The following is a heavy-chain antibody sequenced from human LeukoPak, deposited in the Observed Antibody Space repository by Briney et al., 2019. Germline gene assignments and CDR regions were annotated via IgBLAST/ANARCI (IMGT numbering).Heavy chain of an antibody. CDR1: GGSFSGYY. J-gene: IGHJ5*02. CDR3: ARGKNYYGSAEDNWFDP. V-gene: IGHV4-34*01. Sequence: PSETLSLTCAVYGGSFSGYYWSWIRQPPGKGLEWIGEINHSGSTNYNPSLKSRVTISADTPKNQFSLKLSSVTAADTAVYYCARGKNYYGSAEDNWFDPWGQGTLVTVSS. CDR2: INHSGST. D-gene: IGHD3-10*01.